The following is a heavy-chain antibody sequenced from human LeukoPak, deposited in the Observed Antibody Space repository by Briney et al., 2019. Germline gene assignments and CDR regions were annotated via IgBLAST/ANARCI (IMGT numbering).Heavy chain of an antibody. CDR1: GYTFTGYY. Sequence: ASVKVSCKASGYTFTGYYMHWVRQAPGQGLEWMGWINPNSGGTNYAQKFQGRVTMTRDTSISTAYMELSRLRSDDTAVYYCARVNIAARRSVSDGYDYWGQGTLVTVSS. CDR3: ARVNIAARRSVSDGYDY. V-gene: IGHV1-2*02. J-gene: IGHJ4*02. CDR2: INPNSGGT. D-gene: IGHD6-6*01.